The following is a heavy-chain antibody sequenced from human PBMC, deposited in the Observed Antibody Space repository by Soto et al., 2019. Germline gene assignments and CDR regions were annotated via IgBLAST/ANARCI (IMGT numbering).Heavy chain of an antibody. J-gene: IGHJ4*02. Sequence: GSLRLSCAASGFTFSSYWMSWVRQAPGKGLEWVANIKQDGSEKYYVDSVKGRFTISRDNAKNSLYLQMNSLRAEDTAVYYCARALDYDSSGYAGYWGQGTLVTVSS. D-gene: IGHD3-22*01. CDR1: GFTFSSYW. V-gene: IGHV3-7*03. CDR3: ARALDYDSSGYAGY. CDR2: IKQDGSEK.